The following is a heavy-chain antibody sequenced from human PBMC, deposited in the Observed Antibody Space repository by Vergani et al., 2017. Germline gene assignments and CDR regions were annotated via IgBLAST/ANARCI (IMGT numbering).Heavy chain of an antibody. CDR2: IVVGSGNT. Sequence: QMQLVQSGPEVKKPGTSVKVSCKASGFTFTSSAVQWVRQARGQRLEWIGWIVVGSGNTNYAQKFQERVTITRDMSTSTAYMELSSLRSEDTAVYYCARDRRSYYHDAFDIWGQGTMVTVSS. D-gene: IGHD1-26*01. J-gene: IGHJ3*02. V-gene: IGHV1-58*01. CDR1: GFTFTSSA. CDR3: ARDRRSYYHDAFDI.